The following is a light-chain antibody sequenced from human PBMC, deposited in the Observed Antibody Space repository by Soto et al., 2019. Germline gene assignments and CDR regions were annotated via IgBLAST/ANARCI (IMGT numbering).Light chain of an antibody. CDR3: QQFSSYPLT. CDR2: DAS. V-gene: IGKV3-20*01. CDR1: QTFRNNY. J-gene: IGKJ4*01. Sequence: EIGLTQSPGTLSLSPGARVTLSCRSSQTFRNNYLAWYQQKPGQAPRLLIYDASSRDTGIPDRFSGGGSGTDFTLTISRLEPEDFAVYYCQQFSSYPLTFGGGTKVDI.